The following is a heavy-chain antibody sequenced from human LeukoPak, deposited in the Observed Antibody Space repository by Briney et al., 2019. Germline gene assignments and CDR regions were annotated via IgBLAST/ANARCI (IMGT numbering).Heavy chain of an antibody. V-gene: IGHV4-39*01. Sequence: SETLSLTCTVSGGSISSSSYYWGWIRQPPGKGLEWIGSIYYSGSTYYNPSLKSRVTISVDTSKDQFSLKLSSVTAADTAVYYCARHSEGATPLDIWGQGTMVTVSS. CDR2: IYYSGST. CDR1: GGSISSSSYY. J-gene: IGHJ3*02. CDR3: ARHSEGATPLDI. D-gene: IGHD1-26*01.